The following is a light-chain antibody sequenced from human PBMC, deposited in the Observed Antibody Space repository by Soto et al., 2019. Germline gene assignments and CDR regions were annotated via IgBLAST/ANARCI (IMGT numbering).Light chain of an antibody. CDR2: WAS. J-gene: IGKJ4*01. CDR1: QRVLYSSNNKNY. CDR3: QQYYTTLALT. Sequence: IVMTQSPDSLAVSLGERATINCKSSQRVLYSSNNKNYLAWYQHKPGQPPKLLIYWASTRQSGVPDRFSGSGSGTDFTLTISSLQAEDVAVYYCQQYYTTLALTFGGGTKVEI. V-gene: IGKV4-1*01.